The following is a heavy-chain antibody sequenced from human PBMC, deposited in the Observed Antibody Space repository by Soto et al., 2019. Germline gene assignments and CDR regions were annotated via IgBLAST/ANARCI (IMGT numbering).Heavy chain of an antibody. CDR2: IYYSGST. J-gene: IGHJ5*02. CDR3: AGNSGAYTMFDP. Sequence: PSETMSLTCTVSGGTISSYYWSATRQPPGKGLEWIGYIYYSGSTNYNPSLKSRVTISVDTSKNQFSLKLSSVTAADTAVYYCAGNSGAYTMFDPWGQGALVTVS. V-gene: IGHV4-59*01. CDR1: GGTISSYY. D-gene: IGHD4-17*01.